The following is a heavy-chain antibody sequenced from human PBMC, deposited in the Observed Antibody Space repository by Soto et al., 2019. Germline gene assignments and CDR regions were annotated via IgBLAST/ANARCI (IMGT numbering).Heavy chain of an antibody. CDR3: ARDLSRQQLVREAYFDY. Sequence: QVQLVQSGAEVKKPGASVKVSCTASGYTFTSYGISWVRQAPGQGLEWMGWISAYNGNTNYAQKLQGRVTMTTDTSTSTAYMELRSLRSDDTAVYDCARDLSRQQLVREAYFDYWGQGTLVTVSS. CDR2: ISAYNGNT. J-gene: IGHJ4*02. V-gene: IGHV1-18*01. D-gene: IGHD6-13*01. CDR1: GYTFTSYG.